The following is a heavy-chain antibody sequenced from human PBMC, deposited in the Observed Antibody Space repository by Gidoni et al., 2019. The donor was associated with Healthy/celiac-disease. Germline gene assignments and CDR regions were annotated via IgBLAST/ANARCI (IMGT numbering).Heavy chain of an antibody. V-gene: IGHV3-11*06. Sequence: QVQLVESGGGLVKPGVSLRLSCAASGFTFSDNYLTWIRQAPGKGLEWVSYSSSSSSYTNYADSVKGRFTISRDNAKNSLYLQMNSLRAEDTAVYYCARDKGSGSYTDFDYWGQGTLVTVSS. D-gene: IGHD1-26*01. J-gene: IGHJ4*02. CDR3: ARDKGSGSYTDFDY. CDR2: SSSSSSYT. CDR1: GFTFSDNY.